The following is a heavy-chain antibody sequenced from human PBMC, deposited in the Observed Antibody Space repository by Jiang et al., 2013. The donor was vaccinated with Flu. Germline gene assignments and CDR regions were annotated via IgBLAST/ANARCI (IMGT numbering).Heavy chain of an antibody. J-gene: IGHJ3*02. Sequence: GSGLVKPSQTLSLTCTVSGDSISSGGYSWSWIRQPPGKGLEWIGYIYHSGSTYYNPSLKSRVTISVDRSKNQFSLKLSSVTAADTAVYYCARIVVYAFDIWGQGTMVTVSS. CDR2: IYHSGST. D-gene: IGHD2-15*01. CDR1: GDSISSGGYS. V-gene: IGHV4-30-2*01. CDR3: ARIVVYAFDI.